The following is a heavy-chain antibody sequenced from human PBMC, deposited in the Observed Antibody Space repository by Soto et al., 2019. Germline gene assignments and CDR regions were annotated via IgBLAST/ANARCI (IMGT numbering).Heavy chain of an antibody. J-gene: IGHJ4*02. D-gene: IGHD3-3*01. CDR1: SFSISSGYY. CDR3: ARNRRDFLHFDY. Sequence: SETLSLTCAVSSFSISSGYYWGWVRQPPGKGLEWIGYIYYSGSTYYNPSLKSRVTISVDTSKNQFSLKLSSVTAADTAVYYCARNRRDFLHFDYWGQGTMVT. V-gene: IGHV4-38-2*01. CDR2: IYYSGST.